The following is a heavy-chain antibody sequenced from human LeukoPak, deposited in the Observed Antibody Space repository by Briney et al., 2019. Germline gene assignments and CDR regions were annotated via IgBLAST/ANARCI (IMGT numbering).Heavy chain of an antibody. J-gene: IGHJ4*02. CDR3: AKDRLYADYGDQIDY. Sequence: GGSLRLSCAASGFTFSSYGMHWVRQAPGKGLEWVAVISYDGSNKYYADSVKGRSTISRDNSKNTLYLQMNSLRAEDTAVYYCAKDRLYADYGDQIDYWGQGTLVTVSS. CDR1: GFTFSSYG. CDR2: ISYDGSNK. D-gene: IGHD4-17*01. V-gene: IGHV3-30*18.